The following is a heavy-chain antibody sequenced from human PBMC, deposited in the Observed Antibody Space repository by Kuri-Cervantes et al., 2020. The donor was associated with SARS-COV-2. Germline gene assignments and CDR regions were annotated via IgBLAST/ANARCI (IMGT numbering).Heavy chain of an antibody. Sequence: ASVKVSCKASGYTFISYGISWVRQAPGQGLEWMGWISAYNTHTKYAQRVQGRVTMTTDTTTSTANMELRGLRSDDTAVYYCARDPSHCYRTSCLIDVFDYWGPGTLVTVSS. V-gene: IGHV1-18*01. CDR3: ARDPSHCYRTSCLIDVFDY. CDR2: ISAYNTHT. D-gene: IGHD2-2*01. J-gene: IGHJ4*02. CDR1: GYTFISYG.